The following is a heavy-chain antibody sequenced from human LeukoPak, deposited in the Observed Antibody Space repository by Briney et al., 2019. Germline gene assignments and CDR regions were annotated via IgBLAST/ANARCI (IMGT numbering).Heavy chain of an antibody. CDR2: IYTSGST. Sequence: PSETLSLTCTVSGGSISSYYWSWIRQPPGKGLEWIGRIYTSGSTNYNPSLKSRVTMSVDTSKNQFSLKLSSVTAADTAVYYCARELVFGVVIDYYYMDVWGKGTTVTVSS. V-gene: IGHV4-4*07. CDR3: ARELVFGVVIDYYYMDV. J-gene: IGHJ6*03. CDR1: GGSISSYY. D-gene: IGHD3-3*01.